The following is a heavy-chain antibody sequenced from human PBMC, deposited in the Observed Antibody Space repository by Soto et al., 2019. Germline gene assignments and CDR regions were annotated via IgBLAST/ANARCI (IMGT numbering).Heavy chain of an antibody. CDR1: GFTFSSYA. V-gene: IGHV3-30-3*01. Sequence: GGSLRLSCAASGFTFSSYAMHWVRQAPGKGLEWVAVISYDGSNKYYADSVKGRFTISRDNAKNSLYLQMNSLRAEDTALYYCAKDWARTLWYFEFWGRGTLVPVSS. CDR2: ISYDGSNK. CDR3: AKDWARTLWYFEF. D-gene: IGHD3-16*01. J-gene: IGHJ2*01.